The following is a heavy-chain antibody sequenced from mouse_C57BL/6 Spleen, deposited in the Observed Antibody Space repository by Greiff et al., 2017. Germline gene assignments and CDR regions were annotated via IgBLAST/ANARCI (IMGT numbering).Heavy chain of an antibody. Sequence: QVQLQQSGAELVKPGASVKISCTASGYAFSGYCMNWVKQRPGKGLEWIGQIYPGDGDTNYNGKFKGKATLTADKSSSTAYMQLSRLTSEDSAVYFCSRGGGLWPYFDYWGQGTTLTVSS. J-gene: IGHJ2*01. V-gene: IGHV1-80*01. CDR3: SRGGGLWPYFDY. CDR1: GYAFSGYC. CDR2: IYPGDGDT. D-gene: IGHD1-1*02.